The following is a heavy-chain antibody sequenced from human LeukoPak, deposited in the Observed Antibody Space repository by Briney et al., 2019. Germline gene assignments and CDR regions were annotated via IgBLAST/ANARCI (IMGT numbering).Heavy chain of an antibody. CDR3: ASFNSDIVVVPAAMTGMDV. CDR2: IIPIFGIA. Sequence: ASVKVSCKASGGTFSSYAISWVRQAPGQGLEWMGRIIPIFGIANYAQKFQVRVTITADKSTSTAYMELSSLRSEDTAVYYCASFNSDIVVVPAAMTGMDVWGQGTTVTVSS. V-gene: IGHV1-69*04. D-gene: IGHD2-2*01. CDR1: GGTFSSYA. J-gene: IGHJ6*02.